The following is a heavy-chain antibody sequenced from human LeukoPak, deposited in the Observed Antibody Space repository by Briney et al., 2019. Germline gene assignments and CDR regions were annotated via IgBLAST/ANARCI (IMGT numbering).Heavy chain of an antibody. CDR2: IYTSGST. Sequence: PSETLSLTCTVSGGSISSGSYYWSWIRQPAGKGLEWIGRIYTSGSTNYNPSLKSRVTISVDTSKNQFSLKLSSVTAADTAVYYCARYQVTLDAFDIWGQGTMVTVSS. D-gene: IGHD2-2*01. J-gene: IGHJ3*02. V-gene: IGHV4-61*02. CDR1: GGSISSGSYY. CDR3: ARYQVTLDAFDI.